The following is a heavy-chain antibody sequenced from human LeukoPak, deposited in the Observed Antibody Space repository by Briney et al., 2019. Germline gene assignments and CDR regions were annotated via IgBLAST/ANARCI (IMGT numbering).Heavy chain of an antibody. J-gene: IGHJ4*02. CDR3: ARDFRALPDEDSSGYYHY. V-gene: IGHV1-69*06. CDR2: IIPIFGTA. Sequence: GASVKVSCKASGGTFSSYAISWVRQAPGQGLEWMGGIIPIFGTANYAQKFQGRVTITADKSTSTAYMELSSLRSEDTAVYYCARDFRALPDEDSSGYYHYWGQGTLVTVSS. CDR1: GGTFSSYA. D-gene: IGHD3-22*01.